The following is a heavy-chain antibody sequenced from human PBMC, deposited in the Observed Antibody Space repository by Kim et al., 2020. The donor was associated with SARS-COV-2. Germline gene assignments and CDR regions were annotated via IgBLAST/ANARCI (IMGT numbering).Heavy chain of an antibody. D-gene: IGHD3-10*01. CDR1: GFSVSDFH. CDR3: WGLISGRNSFDP. V-gene: IGHV3-73*01. Sequence: GGSLRLSCTASGFSVSDFHVHWVRQASGKGLEWVGRITDKSQNYATAYGASVKGRFTISTDDSKNTAFLQMNALKTEDTAVYYCWGLISGRNSFDPWGQGTLVTASS. CDR2: ITDKSQNYAT. J-gene: IGHJ5*02.